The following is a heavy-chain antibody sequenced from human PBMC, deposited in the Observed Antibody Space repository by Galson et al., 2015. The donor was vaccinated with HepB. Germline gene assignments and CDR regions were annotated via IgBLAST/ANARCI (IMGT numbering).Heavy chain of an antibody. D-gene: IGHD2-15*01. CDR3: ARDPDALGYCSGGSCYFDY. J-gene: IGHJ4*02. V-gene: IGHV1-18*01. Sequence: SVKVSWKASGYTFTSYGISWVRQAPGQGLEWMGWISAYNGNTNYAQKLQGRVTMTTDTSTSTAYMELRSLRSDDTAVYYCARDPDALGYCSGGSCYFDYWGQGTLVTVSS. CDR2: ISAYNGNT. CDR1: GYTFTSYG.